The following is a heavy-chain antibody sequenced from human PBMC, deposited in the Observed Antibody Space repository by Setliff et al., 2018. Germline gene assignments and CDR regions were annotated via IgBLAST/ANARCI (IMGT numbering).Heavy chain of an antibody. Sequence: SGPTLVNPTQTLTLTCTFSGFSLTTSGVGVGWIRQPPGKALEWLALVFWDDDKYYSPSLKTRLTISKDTSKSQVVLTLTNVDPVDTATYYCARIPEDSVILPAVSPYYYYYMDVWGKGTTVTVSS. CDR1: GFSLTTSGVG. V-gene: IGHV2-5*02. J-gene: IGHJ6*03. CDR2: VFWDDDK. CDR3: ARIPEDSVILPAVSPYYYYYMDV. D-gene: IGHD2-2*01.